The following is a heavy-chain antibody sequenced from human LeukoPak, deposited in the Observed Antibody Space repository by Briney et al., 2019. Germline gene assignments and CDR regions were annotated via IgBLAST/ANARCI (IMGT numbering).Heavy chain of an antibody. CDR1: GHTFTNYG. J-gene: IGHJ4*02. CDR2: MNPNSGNT. CDR3: ARVFMGSYSSGWRRNFDY. Sequence: GASVKVSCKASGHTFTNYGITWVRQATGQGLEWMGWMNPNSGNTGYAQKFQGRVTMTRNTSISTAYMELSSLRSEDTAVYYCARVFMGSYSSGWRRNFDYWGQGNLVTVSS. V-gene: IGHV1-8*02. D-gene: IGHD6-19*01.